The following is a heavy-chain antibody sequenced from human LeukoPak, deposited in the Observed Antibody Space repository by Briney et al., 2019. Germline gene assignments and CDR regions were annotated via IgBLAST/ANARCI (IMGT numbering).Heavy chain of an antibody. CDR3: ARGSQGNSWFDP. CDR1: GYTFTSYD. Sequence: ASVKVSCKASGYTFTSYDINWVRQATGQGLEWMGWMNPNSGNTGYAQKFQGRVAMTRNTSISTAYMELSSLRSEDTAVYYCARGSQGNSWFDPWGQGTLVTVSS. V-gene: IGHV1-8*01. J-gene: IGHJ5*02. D-gene: IGHD2/OR15-2a*01. CDR2: MNPNSGNT.